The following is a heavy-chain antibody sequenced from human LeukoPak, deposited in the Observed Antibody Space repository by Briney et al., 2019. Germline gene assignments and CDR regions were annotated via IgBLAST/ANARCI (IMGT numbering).Heavy chain of an antibody. CDR3: ARIPGYSGSYYYFDY. D-gene: IGHD1-26*01. CDR2: IDWDDDK. Sequence: SGPALVKPTQTLTLTCTSSGFSLSTSGMCVSWIRQPPGKALEWLARIDWDDDKYYSTSLKTRLTISKDTSKNQVVLTMTNMDPVDTATYYCARIPGYSGSYYYFDYWGQGTLVTVSS. V-gene: IGHV2-70*11. J-gene: IGHJ4*02. CDR1: GFSLSTSGMC.